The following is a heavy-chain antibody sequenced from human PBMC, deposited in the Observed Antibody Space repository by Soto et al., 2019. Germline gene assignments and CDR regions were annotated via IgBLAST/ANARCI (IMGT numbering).Heavy chain of an antibody. CDR1: GGSFSGYY. V-gene: IGHV4-34*01. CDR3: ARGGEYSSGWYPGRAAYYYGMDV. J-gene: IGHJ6*02. Sequence: PSETLSLTCAVYGGSFSGYYWSWIRQPPGKGLEWIGSIYYSGSTYYNPSLKSRVTISVDTSKNQFSLKLSSVTAADTAVYYCARGGEYSSGWYPGRAAYYYGMDVWGQGTTVTVSS. CDR2: IYYSGST. D-gene: IGHD6-19*01.